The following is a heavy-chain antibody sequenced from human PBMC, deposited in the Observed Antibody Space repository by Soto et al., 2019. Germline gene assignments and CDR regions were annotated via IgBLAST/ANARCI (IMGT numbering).Heavy chain of an antibody. V-gene: IGHV4-61*01. CDR2: IYYTGST. Sequence: QVQLQESGPGLVKPSETLSLTCTVSGSSVSSASYHWVWIRQPPGKGLQWIGNIYYTGSTNYNPSLKRRVTISVDTSKNQFSLKLNSVTAADTAVYYCARRVGATPPINWGQGTLVTVSS. CDR3: ARRVGATPPIN. J-gene: IGHJ4*02. D-gene: IGHD1-26*01. CDR1: GSSVSSASYH.